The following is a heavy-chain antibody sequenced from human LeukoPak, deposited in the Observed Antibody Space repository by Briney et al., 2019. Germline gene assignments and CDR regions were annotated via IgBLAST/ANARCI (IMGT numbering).Heavy chain of an antibody. Sequence: GGSLRLSCAASGFTFSSYGMHWVRQAPGKGLEWVAFIRYDGSNKYYADSVKGRFTISRDNSKNTLYLQMNSLRAEDTAVYYCAKAPLRYCSSTSCFYWGQGTLVTVSS. CDR3: AKAPLRYCSSTSCFY. D-gene: IGHD2-2*01. CDR1: GFTFSSYG. CDR2: IRYDGSNK. V-gene: IGHV3-30*02. J-gene: IGHJ4*02.